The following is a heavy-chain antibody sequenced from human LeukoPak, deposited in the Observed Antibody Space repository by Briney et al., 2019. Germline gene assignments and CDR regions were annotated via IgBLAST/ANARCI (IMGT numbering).Heavy chain of an antibody. Sequence: GASVKVSCKASGYTFTSYGISWVRQAPGQGLEWMGWISAYNGSTNYAQKLQGRVTMTTDTSTSTAYMELRSLRSDDTAVYYCARDLITYYYDSSGYYLLDYWGQGTLVTVSS. V-gene: IGHV1-18*01. CDR1: GYTFTSYG. D-gene: IGHD3-22*01. CDR2: ISAYNGST. J-gene: IGHJ4*02. CDR3: ARDLITYYYDSSGYYLLDY.